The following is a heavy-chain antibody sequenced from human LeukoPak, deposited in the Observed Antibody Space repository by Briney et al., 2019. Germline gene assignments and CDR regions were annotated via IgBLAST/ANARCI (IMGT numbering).Heavy chain of an antibody. CDR2: INPTSGVT. D-gene: IGHD1-26*01. J-gene: IGHJ4*02. V-gene: IGHV1-2*02. Sequence: GASVKLSCKASGYTFSGSYMHWVRQAPGQGLEWMGWINPTSGVTKYAEKFQGRVTMTRDTSINTAYMEMSGLRSDDTAVYYCARDMYCGTYGHWGQGTLVTVSS. CDR1: GYTFSGSY. CDR3: ARDMYCGTYGH.